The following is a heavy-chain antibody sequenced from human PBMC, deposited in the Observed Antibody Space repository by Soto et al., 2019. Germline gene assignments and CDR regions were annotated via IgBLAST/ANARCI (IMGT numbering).Heavy chain of an antibody. CDR1: GYTFTSYY. D-gene: IGHD2-8*02. CDR2: INPSGGST. Sequence: ASLKVSCKASGYTFTSYYMHWVRQAPGQGLEWMGIINPSGGSTSYAQKFQGRVTMTRDTSTSTVYMELSSLRSEDTAVYYCARAGPDSSTGYYYGMDVWGQGTTVTVSS. CDR3: ARAGPDSSTGYYYGMDV. J-gene: IGHJ6*02. V-gene: IGHV1-46*01.